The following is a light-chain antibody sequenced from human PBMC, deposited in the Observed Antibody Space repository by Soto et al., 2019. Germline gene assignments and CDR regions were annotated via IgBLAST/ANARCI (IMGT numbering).Light chain of an antibody. CDR1: QSVSSSY. Sequence: EVVMTQSPATLSVSPGERATLSCRASQSVSSSYLAWYQQKPGQAPRLLIYAASNRAAGIPDRFSGRGSGTDFTLTISKLEPEDFAVYYCQQRSNWPWTFGQGTKVDIK. CDR2: AAS. CDR3: QQRSNWPWT. J-gene: IGKJ1*01. V-gene: IGKV3D-20*02.